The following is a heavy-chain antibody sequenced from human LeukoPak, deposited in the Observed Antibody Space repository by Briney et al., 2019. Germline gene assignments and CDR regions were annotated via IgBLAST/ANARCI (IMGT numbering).Heavy chain of an antibody. V-gene: IGHV1-46*01. CDR1: GYTFTSNY. J-gene: IGHJ4*02. Sequence: EASVKVSCKASGYTFTSNYIHWVRQAPGQGLEWMGMIYPRDGSTSYAQKFQGRVTVTRDTSTSTVHMELSGLISEDTAVYYCARDQEGFDYWGQGTLVTVSS. CDR3: ARDQEGFDY. CDR2: IYPRDGST.